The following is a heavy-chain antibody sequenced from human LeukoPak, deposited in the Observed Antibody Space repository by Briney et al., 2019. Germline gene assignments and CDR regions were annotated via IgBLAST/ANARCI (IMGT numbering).Heavy chain of an antibody. J-gene: IGHJ4*02. CDR3: ATPKTPYMVRGVIV. D-gene: IGHD3-10*01. CDR1: GYTLTELS. V-gene: IGHV1-24*01. Sequence: ASVNVTLNVSGYTLTELSMHLVRQPPAKGHERMGGFDPKDGETIKAHKFQGKGTMTNATSTDTDYMELRSLRSEDTAVYYCATPKTPYMVRGVIVWGQGTLVTVSS. CDR2: FDPKDGET.